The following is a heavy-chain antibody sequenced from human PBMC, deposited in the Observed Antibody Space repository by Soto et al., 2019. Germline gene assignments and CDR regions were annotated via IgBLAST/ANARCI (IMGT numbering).Heavy chain of an antibody. CDR2: IYYSGTT. CDR3: ARDLGVRGEGRFDP. D-gene: IGHD3-10*01. Sequence: QVQLQESGPGLVKPSQTLSLTCTVSGGSISSGDYYWSRIRQPPGKGLEWIGYIYYSGTTYYNPSLNSRVTISVDTSKNQFSLKLSSVTAADTAVYYCARDLGVRGEGRFDPRGQGTLVTVSS. CDR1: GGSISSGDYY. V-gene: IGHV4-30-4*01. J-gene: IGHJ5*02.